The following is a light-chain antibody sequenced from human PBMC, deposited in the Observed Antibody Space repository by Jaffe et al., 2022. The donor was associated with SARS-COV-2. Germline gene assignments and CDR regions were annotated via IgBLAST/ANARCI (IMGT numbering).Light chain of an antibody. CDR2: GAS. V-gene: IGKV3-15*01. CDR1: QNVNSN. J-gene: IGKJ4*01. Sequence: EIVMTQSPATLSMSPGEGATLSCTASQNVNSNLAWYQQKPGQAPRLLIHGASTRATGVPARFSGSGSGTEFTLTISSLQSEDFAVYYCQQYNNWLTFGGGTKVEIK. CDR3: QQYNNWLT.